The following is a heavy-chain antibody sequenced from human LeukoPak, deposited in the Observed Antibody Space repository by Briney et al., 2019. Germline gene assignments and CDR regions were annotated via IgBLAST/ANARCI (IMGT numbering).Heavy chain of an antibody. J-gene: IGHJ3*02. Sequence: SVKVSCKASGGTFSSYAISWVRQAPGQGLEWMGGIIPIFGTANYAQKFQGRITITADESTSTAYMKLSSLRSEDTAVYYCARGRSYLDAFDIWGQGTMVTVSS. D-gene: IGHD1-26*01. CDR2: IIPIFGTA. CDR1: GGTFSSYA. CDR3: ARGRSYLDAFDI. V-gene: IGHV1-69*01.